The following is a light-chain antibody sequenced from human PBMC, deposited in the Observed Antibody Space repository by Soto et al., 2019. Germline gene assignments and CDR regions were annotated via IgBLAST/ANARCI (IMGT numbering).Light chain of an antibody. Sequence: QSVLTQPPSVSAAPGQKVTISCSGAWSNIGTNYVSWYQHLPGTAPKLLIYDNDKRPSGIPDRFSGSRSGTAATLGITGPQTGDEAEYYCGTWDSSLRPYVCGPGTKLTVL. V-gene: IGLV1-51*01. CDR3: GTWDSSLRPYV. CDR1: WSNIGTNY. CDR2: DND. J-gene: IGLJ1*01.